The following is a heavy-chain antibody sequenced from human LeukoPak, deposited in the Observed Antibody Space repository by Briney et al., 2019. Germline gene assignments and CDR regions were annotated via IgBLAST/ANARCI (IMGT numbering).Heavy chain of an antibody. J-gene: IGHJ5*02. CDR3: ARYTTSSERWFDP. CDR2: INPNSGGT. D-gene: IGHD6-6*01. V-gene: IGHV1-2*02. Sequence: ASVKVSCKASGYTFTGYYMHWVRQAPGQGLEWMGWINPNSGGTNYAQKFQGRVTMTRDTSISTAYMELSRLRSDDTAVYYCARYTTSSERWFDPWGQGTLVTVSA. CDR1: GYTFTGYY.